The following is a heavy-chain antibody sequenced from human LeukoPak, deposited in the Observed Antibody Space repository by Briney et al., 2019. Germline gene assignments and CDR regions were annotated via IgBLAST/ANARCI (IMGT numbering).Heavy chain of an antibody. D-gene: IGHD6-19*01. V-gene: IGHV3-30*02. CDR1: GFTFSSYG. J-gene: IGHJ5*02. CDR2: IRFDETNK. CDR3: AKVSSSGIHWFDP. Sequence: GGSLRLSCAASGFTFSSYGMHWVRQAPGKGLEWVAFIRFDETNKQYADSVKGRFTISRDNSKNTLYLQMNSLRTEDTAVYHCAKVSSSGIHWFDPWGQGTLVTVSS.